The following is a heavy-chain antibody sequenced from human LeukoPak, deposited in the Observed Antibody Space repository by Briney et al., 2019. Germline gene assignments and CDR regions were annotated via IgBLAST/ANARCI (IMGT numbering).Heavy chain of an antibody. J-gene: IGHJ4*02. CDR2: VYYSGST. D-gene: IGHD6-19*01. CDR3: ARPKGYGSGWYLDY. V-gene: IGHV4-39*01. Sequence: SETLTLTCTVSGGSISSSNYFWGWIRQPPGKGLEGIGSVYYSGSTYYNPSLKSRVTISVDTSNSQFTLKLSSVTAANTAVYYCARPKGYGSGWYLDYWGQGTLVTVSS. CDR1: GGSISSSNYF.